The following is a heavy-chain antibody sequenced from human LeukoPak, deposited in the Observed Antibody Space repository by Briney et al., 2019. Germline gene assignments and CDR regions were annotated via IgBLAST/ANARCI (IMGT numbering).Heavy chain of an antibody. Sequence: GGTLRLSCAASGFTFNTYGMSWVRQAPGKGLEWVSGISGSGGATYYADSVKSRFTISRDDPHNTLYLQMNSLRAEDTAVYYCAKAPVTTCRGAFCYPFDYWGLGTLVTVSS. D-gene: IGHD2-15*01. CDR2: ISGSGGAT. CDR3: AKAPVTTCRGAFCYPFDY. J-gene: IGHJ4*02. CDR1: GFTFNTYG. V-gene: IGHV3-23*01.